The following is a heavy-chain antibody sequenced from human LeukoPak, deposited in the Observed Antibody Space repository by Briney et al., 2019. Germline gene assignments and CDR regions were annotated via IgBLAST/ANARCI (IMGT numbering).Heavy chain of an antibody. V-gene: IGHV3-23*01. CDR2: ISGSGGST. Sequence: PGGSLRLSCAASGFTFSSYAMSWVRQAPGKGLEWVSAISGSGGSTYYADSVKGRFTISRDNSKNTLYLQMNSLRAEDTAVYYCAKDDCSDTSCYLDYWGQGTLVTVSS. CDR1: GFTFSSYA. J-gene: IGHJ4*02. D-gene: IGHD2-2*01. CDR3: AKDDCSDTSCYLDY.